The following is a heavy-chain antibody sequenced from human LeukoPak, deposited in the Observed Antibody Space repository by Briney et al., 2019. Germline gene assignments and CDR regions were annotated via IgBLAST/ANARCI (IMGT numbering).Heavy chain of an antibody. V-gene: IGHV7-4-1*02. Sequence: GASVKVSCKASGYTFTSYGISWVRQAPGQGLEWMGWINTNTGNPTYAQGFTGRFVFSLDTSVSTAYLQISSLKAEDTAVYYCARDLAPRSRYCSGGSCFTWFDPWGQGTLVTVSS. J-gene: IGHJ5*02. D-gene: IGHD2-15*01. CDR1: GYTFTSYG. CDR3: ARDLAPRSRYCSGGSCFTWFDP. CDR2: INTNTGNP.